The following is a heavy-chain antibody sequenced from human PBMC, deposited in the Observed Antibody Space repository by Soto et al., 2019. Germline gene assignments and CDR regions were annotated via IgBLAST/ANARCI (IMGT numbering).Heavy chain of an antibody. Sequence: SSETLSLTCAVSGGSISSSNWWSWVRQPPGKGLEWIGEIYHSGSTNYNPSLKSRVTISVDKSKNQFSLKLSSVTAADTAVYYCARTEYYDFFRYFDYWGQGTLVTVSS. CDR3: ARTEYYDFFRYFDY. V-gene: IGHV4-4*02. D-gene: IGHD3-3*01. CDR1: GGSISSSNW. CDR2: IYHSGST. J-gene: IGHJ4*02.